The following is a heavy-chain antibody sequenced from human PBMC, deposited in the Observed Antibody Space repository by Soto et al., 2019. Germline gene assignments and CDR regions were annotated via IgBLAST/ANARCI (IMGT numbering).Heavy chain of an antibody. D-gene: IGHD3-22*01. CDR3: AREEGHYYDSSGYYAFDI. V-gene: IGHV4-61*01. CDR1: GGSVSSGSYY. J-gene: IGHJ3*02. CDR2: IYYSGST. Sequence: SETLSLTCTVSGGSVSSGSYYWSWIRQPPGKGLEWIGYIYYSGSTNYNPSLKSRVTISVDTSKNQFSLKLSSVTAADTAVYYCAREEGHYYDSSGYYAFDIWGQGTIVTVSS.